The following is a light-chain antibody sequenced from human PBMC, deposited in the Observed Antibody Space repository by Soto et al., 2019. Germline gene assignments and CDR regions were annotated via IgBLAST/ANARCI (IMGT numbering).Light chain of an antibody. Sequence: EIVMTQSPATLSVSPGERATLSCRASESVSSKLAWYQQKPGQSPRLLIYGASTRATGIPARFSGSGSGTEFTLTISGLQSDDFATYYCQHYNSYSEAFGQGTKVDIK. J-gene: IGKJ1*01. CDR3: QHYNSYSEA. CDR2: GAS. V-gene: IGKV3-15*01. CDR1: ESVSSK.